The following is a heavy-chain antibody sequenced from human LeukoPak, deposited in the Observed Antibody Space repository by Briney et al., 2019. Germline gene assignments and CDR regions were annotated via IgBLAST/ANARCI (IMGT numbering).Heavy chain of an antibody. D-gene: IGHD3-16*02. CDR1: GFSFDAYA. CDR3: AKEVANLYLDY. Sequence: GGSLRLSCAASGFSFDAYAMHWVRQAPGKGLEWVSLINGDGATTRYADSVKGRFTISRDNSKNSLYLQMNSLRGEDTALYYCAKEVANLYLDYWGQGALVTVSS. CDR2: INGDGATT. J-gene: IGHJ4*02. V-gene: IGHV3-43*02.